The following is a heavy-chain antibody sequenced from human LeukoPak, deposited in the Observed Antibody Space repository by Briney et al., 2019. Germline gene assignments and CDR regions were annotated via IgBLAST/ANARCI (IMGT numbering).Heavy chain of an antibody. V-gene: IGHV4-30-4*01. CDR3: ARHLGDSSGHFDY. J-gene: IGHJ4*02. D-gene: IGHD3-22*01. CDR2: IYYSGST. CDR1: GGSISSGDYY. Sequence: SQTLSLTCTVSGGSISSGDYYWSWIRQPPGKGLEWIGYIYYSGSTYYDPSLKSRVTISVDTSKNQFSLKLSSVTAADTAVYYCARHLGDSSGHFDYWGQGTLVTVSS.